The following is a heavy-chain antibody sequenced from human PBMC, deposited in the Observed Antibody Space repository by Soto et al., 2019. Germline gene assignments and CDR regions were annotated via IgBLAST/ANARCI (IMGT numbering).Heavy chain of an antibody. D-gene: IGHD3-16*01. CDR1: GGSFSGYY. CDR3: AVMSLNYAFNY. J-gene: IGHJ4*02. Sequence: SETLSLTCAVYGGSFSGYYWSWIRQPPGKGLEWIGEINHSGSTNYNPSLKSRVTISVDTSKNQFSLKLSSVTAADTAVYYCAVMSLNYAFNYWGQGTLVTVSS. V-gene: IGHV4-34*01. CDR2: INHSGST.